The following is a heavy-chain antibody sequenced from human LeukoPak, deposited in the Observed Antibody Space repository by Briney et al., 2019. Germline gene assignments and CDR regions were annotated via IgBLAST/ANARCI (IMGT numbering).Heavy chain of an antibody. D-gene: IGHD3-10*01. Sequence: PSETLSLTCAVCGGSFSGYYWSWIRQPPGKGLEWIGEINHSGSTNYNPSLKSRVTISVDTSRNQFSLKLSSVTAADTAVYYCARMMVRGVIKNWFDPWGQGTLVTVSS. J-gene: IGHJ5*02. CDR3: ARMMVRGVIKNWFDP. CDR1: GGSFSGYY. V-gene: IGHV4-34*01. CDR2: INHSGST.